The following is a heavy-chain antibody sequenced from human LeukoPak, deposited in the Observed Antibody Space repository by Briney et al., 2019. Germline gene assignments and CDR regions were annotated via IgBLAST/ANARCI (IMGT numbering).Heavy chain of an antibody. CDR3: AHRRVGDFDL. CDR2: VYWNDDK. D-gene: IGHD3-16*01. J-gene: IGHJ2*01. CDR1: GFSLSTSGVG. V-gene: IGHV2-5*01. Sequence: ESGPTLVKPTQTLTLTCTFSGFSLSTSGVGVGWIRQPPGKALEWLALVYWNDDKRYSPSLKSRLTITKDTSKNQVVLTLTNMDPMDTATYYCAHRRVGDFDLWGRGSLVTVSS.